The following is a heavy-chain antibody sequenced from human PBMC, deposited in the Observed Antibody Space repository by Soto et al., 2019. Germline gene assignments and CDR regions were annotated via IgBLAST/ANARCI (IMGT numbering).Heavy chain of an antibody. CDR1: GYTFDRYA. Sequence: QVQLVQSGAEVKKPGASVTVSCKASGYTFDRYAMSWLRQAPGQGLEWMGWITGDTHEATYAQKFQGRVSLTRDGSTTTAYMELRSLRYDDTAVCYCARDRPTDHWGQGTLVTVSS. J-gene: IGHJ5*02. CDR2: ITGDTHEA. CDR3: ARDRPTDH. V-gene: IGHV1-18*01.